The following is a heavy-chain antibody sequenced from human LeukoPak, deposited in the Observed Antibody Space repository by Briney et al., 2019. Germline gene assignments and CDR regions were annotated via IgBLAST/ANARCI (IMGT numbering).Heavy chain of an antibody. V-gene: IGHV3-23*01. CDR1: GFTFSSYA. D-gene: IGHD1-26*01. Sequence: PGGSLRLSCEASGFTFSSYAMTWVRQAPGKGLEWVSAITNSGGGTYYADSVKGRFTISRDNSKNTLYLQMNSLKAEDTAVYYCVKFVGAKGYWGQGTLVTVSS. J-gene: IGHJ4*02. CDR3: VKFVGAKGY. CDR2: ITNSGGGT.